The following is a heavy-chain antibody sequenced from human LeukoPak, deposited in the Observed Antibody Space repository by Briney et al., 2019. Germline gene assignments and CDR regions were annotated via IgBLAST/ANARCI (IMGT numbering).Heavy chain of an antibody. V-gene: IGHV4-34*01. J-gene: IGHJ4*02. CDR3: ARHQFIAAAGDY. D-gene: IGHD6-13*01. CDR1: GGSISSYY. CDR2: INHSGST. Sequence: SETLSLTCTVSGGSISSYYWSWIRQPPGKGLEWIGEINHSGSTNYNPSLKSRVTISVDTSKNQFSLKLSSVTAADTAVYYCARHQFIAAAGDYRGQGTLVTVSS.